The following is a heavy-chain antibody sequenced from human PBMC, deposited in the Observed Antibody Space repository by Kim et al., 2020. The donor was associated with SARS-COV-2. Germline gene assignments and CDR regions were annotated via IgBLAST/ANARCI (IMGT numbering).Heavy chain of an antibody. CDR3: ARDRRHRIVVVPAAMGKGARGWPDC. CDR1: GFTFSSYW. V-gene: IGHV3-7*03. D-gene: IGHD2-2*01. Sequence: GGSLRLSCAASGFTFSSYWMSWVRQTPGKGLEWVANIKQDGSENYYVDSVKGRFTISRDNAKNSLYLQMNSLRAEDTAVYYCARDRRHRIVVVPAAMGKGARGWPDCWGRGTLVTVSS. CDR2: IKQDGSEN. J-gene: IGHJ4*02.